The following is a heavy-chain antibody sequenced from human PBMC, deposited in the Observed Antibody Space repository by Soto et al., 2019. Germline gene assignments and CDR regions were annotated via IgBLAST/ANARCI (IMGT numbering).Heavy chain of an antibody. V-gene: IGHV4-34*01. CDR2: INHSGST. CDR3: ARGRLWFDYYYYGMDV. J-gene: IGHJ6*02. D-gene: IGHD3-10*01. Sequence: SETLSLTCAAYGGSFSGYYWSWIRQPPGKGLEWIGEINHSGSTNYNPSLKSRVTISVDTSKNQFSLKLSSVTAADTAVYYCARGRLWFDYYYYGMDVWGQGTTVTVSS. CDR1: GGSFSGYY.